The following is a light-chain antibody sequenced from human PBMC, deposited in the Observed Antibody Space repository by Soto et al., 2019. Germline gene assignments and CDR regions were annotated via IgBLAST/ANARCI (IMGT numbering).Light chain of an antibody. J-gene: IGKJ5*01. CDR1: QSVSRN. CDR2: GAS. V-gene: IGKV3-15*01. CDR3: QQYNNWPPT. Sequence: EIVMTQSPATLSVSPGERATLSCRASQSVSRNLAWYQQKPGQAPRFLIYGASTRATGIPARFSGSGSGTEFTLTISSLQSEDFAVYYCQQYNNWPPTFGQGTRLEIK.